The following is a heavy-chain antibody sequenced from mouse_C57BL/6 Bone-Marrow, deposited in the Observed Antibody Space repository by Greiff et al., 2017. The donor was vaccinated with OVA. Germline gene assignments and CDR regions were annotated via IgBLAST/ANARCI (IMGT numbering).Heavy chain of an antibody. D-gene: IGHD2-1*01. CDR3: AVYGNYDY. CDR1: GYAFSSSW. Sequence: QVQLQQSRPELVKPGASVKISCKASGYAFSSSWMNWVKQRPGKGLEWIGRIYPGDGDTNYNGKFKGKATLTADKSSSTAYMQLSSLTSEDSAVYFCAVYGNYDYWGQGTTLTVSS. J-gene: IGHJ2*01. V-gene: IGHV1-82*01. CDR2: IYPGDGDT.